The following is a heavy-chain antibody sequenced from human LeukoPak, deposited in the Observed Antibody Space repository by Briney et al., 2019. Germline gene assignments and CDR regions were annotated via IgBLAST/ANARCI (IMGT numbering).Heavy chain of an antibody. CDR2: IIPIFGTA. CDR3: AGDRFRFLESVDRWFDP. D-gene: IGHD3-3*01. CDR1: GGTFSSYA. J-gene: IGHJ5*02. Sequence: SVKVSCKASGGTFSSYAISWVRQAPGQGLEWMGGIIPIFGTANYAQKFQGRVTITADESTSTAYMELSSLRSEDTAVYYCAGDRFRFLESVDRWFDPWGQGTLVTVSS. V-gene: IGHV1-69*13.